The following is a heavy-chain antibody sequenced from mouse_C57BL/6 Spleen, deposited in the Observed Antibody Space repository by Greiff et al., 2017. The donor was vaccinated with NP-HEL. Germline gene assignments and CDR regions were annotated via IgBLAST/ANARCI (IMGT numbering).Heavy chain of an antibody. CDR2: IDPSDSET. CDR3: ARWGTAAGFAY. J-gene: IGHJ3*01. CDR1: GYTFTSYW. Sequence: QVQLQQPGAELVRPGSSVKLSCKASGYTFTSYWMHWVKQRPIQGLEWIGNIDPSDSETHYNQKFKDKATLTVDKSSSTAYMQLSSLTSEDSAVYYCARWGTAAGFAYWGQGTLVTVSA. D-gene: IGHD2-14*01. V-gene: IGHV1-52*01.